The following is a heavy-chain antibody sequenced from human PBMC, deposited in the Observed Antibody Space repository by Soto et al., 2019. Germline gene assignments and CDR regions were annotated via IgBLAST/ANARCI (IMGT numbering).Heavy chain of an antibody. J-gene: IGHJ3*02. Sequence: PGGSLRLSCAAPGFTFSSYWMSWVRQAPGKGLEWVANIKQDGSEKYYVDSVKGRFTISRDNAKNSLYLQMNSLRAEDTAVYYCARDIVATNPKEYVIHDAFDIWSQGTMVTVSS. V-gene: IGHV3-7*01. CDR3: ARDIVATNPKEYVIHDAFDI. CDR2: IKQDGSEK. D-gene: IGHD5-12*01. CDR1: GFTFSSYW.